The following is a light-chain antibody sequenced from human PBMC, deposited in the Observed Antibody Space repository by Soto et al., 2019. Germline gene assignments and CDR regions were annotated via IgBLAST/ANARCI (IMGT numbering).Light chain of an antibody. CDR3: GTWDSSLSANCV. J-gene: IGLJ3*02. CDR1: SSNIGNNY. V-gene: IGLV1-51*01. Sequence: QSALTQPPSVSAAPGQKVTISCFGSSSNIGNNYVSWYQQLPGTAPKLLIYDNNKRPSGIPDRFSGSKSGTSATLGITGLQTGDEADYYCGTWDSSLSANCVFGVGTKLTVL. CDR2: DNN.